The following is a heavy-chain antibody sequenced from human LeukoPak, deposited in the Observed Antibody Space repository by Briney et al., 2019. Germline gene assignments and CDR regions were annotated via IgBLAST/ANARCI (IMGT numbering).Heavy chain of an antibody. CDR1: GGSISSGDYY. CDR3: AREVGTSAYSYGYFDY. CDR2: IYYSGST. V-gene: IGHV4-30-4*01. J-gene: IGHJ4*02. D-gene: IGHD5-18*01. Sequence: PSETLSLTCTVSGGSISSGDYYWSWIRQPPGKGLEWIGYIYYSGSTYYNPSLKSRVTISVDTSKNQFSLKLSSVTAADTAVYYCAREVGTSAYSYGYFDYWGQGTLVTVSS.